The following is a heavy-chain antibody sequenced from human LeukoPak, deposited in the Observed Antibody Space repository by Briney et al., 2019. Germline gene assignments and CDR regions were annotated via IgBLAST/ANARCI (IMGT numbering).Heavy chain of an antibody. D-gene: IGHD3-10*01. CDR3: ARALSYYYGSGSYYHDY. V-gene: IGHV4-59*08. Sequence: KPSETLSLTCTVSGGSISSYYWSWIRQPPGKGLEWIGYIYYSGSTNYNPSLKSRVTISVDTSKNQFSLKLSSVTAADTAVYYCARALSYYYGSGSYYHDYWGQGTLVTVSS. CDR2: IYYSGST. J-gene: IGHJ4*02. CDR1: GGSISSYY.